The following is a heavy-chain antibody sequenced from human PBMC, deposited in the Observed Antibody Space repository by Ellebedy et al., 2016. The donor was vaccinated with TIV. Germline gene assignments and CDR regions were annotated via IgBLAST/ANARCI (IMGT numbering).Heavy chain of an antibody. D-gene: IGHD2-15*01. Sequence: GESLKISCAASGFTFSNYWIHWVRQAPGKGLVWLSRINRDGSSANYAVSVKGRFSISRDNSKNTLYVQMNSLRAEDTAVYYCARDFRLFDSGRRPTDPDHWGQGTQVTVAS. J-gene: IGHJ4*02. CDR3: ARDFRLFDSGRRPTDPDH. CDR1: GFTFSNYW. V-gene: IGHV3-74*01. CDR2: INRDGSSA.